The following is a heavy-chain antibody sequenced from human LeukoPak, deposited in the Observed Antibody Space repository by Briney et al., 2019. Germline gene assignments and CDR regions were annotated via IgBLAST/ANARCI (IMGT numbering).Heavy chain of an antibody. D-gene: IGHD2-21*02. J-gene: IGHJ4*02. CDR2: ISYDGSNK. CDR1: GFTFSSYA. V-gene: IGHV3-30-3*01. Sequence: PGGSLRLSCAASGFTFSSYAMHWVRQAPGKGLEWVAVISYDGSNKYYADPVKGRFTISRENFKKTLYLQMKRPRAEDTAVYYWSKVSGRAVTAETSYFDYWGQGTLVTVSS. CDR3: SKVSGRAVTAETSYFDY.